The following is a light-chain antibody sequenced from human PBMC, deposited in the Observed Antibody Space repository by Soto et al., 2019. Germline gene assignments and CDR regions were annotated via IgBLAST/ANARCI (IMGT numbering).Light chain of an antibody. Sequence: QSVLTQPASVSGSPGQSITISCTGTSSDVGGYNDVSWYQQHPGTAPKLMIYDVSNRPSGVSNRFSGSKSGNTASLTISGLQAEDEADYYCRSYTSSIPRVVFGGGTQLTVL. V-gene: IGLV2-14*01. CDR2: DVS. CDR1: SSDVGGYND. CDR3: RSYTSSIPRVV. J-gene: IGLJ2*01.